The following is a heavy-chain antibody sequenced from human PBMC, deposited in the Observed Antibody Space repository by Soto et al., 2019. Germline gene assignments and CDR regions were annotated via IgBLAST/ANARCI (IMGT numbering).Heavy chain of an antibody. Sequence: SEDLCLPCAVYGGVLRGYYRSWSRQPPGKGLEWIGEINHSRSTNYNPSLKSRVTISVDTSKNQFSLKLASVTAADTAVYYCARCWGQQQLVPSYRGRGSLVTVSS. CDR3: ARCWGQQQLVPSY. D-gene: IGHD6-13*01. J-gene: IGHJ4*02. V-gene: IGHV4-34*01. CDR1: GGVLRGYY. CDR2: INHSRST.